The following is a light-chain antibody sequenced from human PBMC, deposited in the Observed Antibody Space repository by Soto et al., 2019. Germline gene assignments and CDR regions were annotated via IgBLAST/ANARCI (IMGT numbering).Light chain of an antibody. CDR3: ETWDSNIPVV. CDR2: IERSGSY. J-gene: IGLJ2*01. V-gene: IGLV4-60*03. CDR1: SGHSTYI. Sequence: QPVLTQSSSASGSLGSSVKLTCTLNSGHSTYIIAWHQQQPGMAPRYLMKIERSGSYNKGGGVPDRFSGSSSGADRYLTISNLQSEDEADYYCETWDSNIPVVFGGGTKLTVL.